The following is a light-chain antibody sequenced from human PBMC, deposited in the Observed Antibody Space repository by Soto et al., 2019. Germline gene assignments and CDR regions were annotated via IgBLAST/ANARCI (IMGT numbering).Light chain of an antibody. Sequence: EIVLTQSPDTLSLSPGERATLSCRASQSVGSSFLAWYQQKPGQAPRLLIYRTSTRATGIPDRFTGSESGTDFTLTISRLEPEDFAVYSCQQYENSPLTFGGGTKVEIK. CDR1: QSVGSSF. J-gene: IGKJ4*01. V-gene: IGKV3-20*01. CDR3: QQYENSPLT. CDR2: RTS.